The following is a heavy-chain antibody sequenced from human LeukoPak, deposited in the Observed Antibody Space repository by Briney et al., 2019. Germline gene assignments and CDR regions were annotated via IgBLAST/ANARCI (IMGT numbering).Heavy chain of an antibody. Sequence: SETLSLTCAVYGGSFSGYYWSWIRQPPGKGLEWIGEINHSGSTNYNPSLKSRVTISVDTSKNQFSLKLSSVTAADTAVYYCARGRGDYVWGSYRLPFDYWGQGTLVTVSS. CDR2: INHSGST. J-gene: IGHJ4*02. V-gene: IGHV4-34*01. CDR1: GGSFSGYY. D-gene: IGHD3-16*02. CDR3: ARGRGDYVWGSYRLPFDY.